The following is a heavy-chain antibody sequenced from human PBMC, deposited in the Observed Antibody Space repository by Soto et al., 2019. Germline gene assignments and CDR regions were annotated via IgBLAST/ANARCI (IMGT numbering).Heavy chain of an antibody. Sequence: PSETLSLTCSVPGGSINYNSYYWGWIRQPPGKGLEWVGGIFYTGTTYYSPSLKGRVTISVDTSKNSFSLNLTSVTAADTAVYFCARLVVVAPVANAWGQGTLVTVSS. CDR3: ARLVVVAPVANA. D-gene: IGHD2-2*01. CDR2: IFYTGTT. J-gene: IGHJ5*02. CDR1: GGSINYNSYY. V-gene: IGHV4-39*02.